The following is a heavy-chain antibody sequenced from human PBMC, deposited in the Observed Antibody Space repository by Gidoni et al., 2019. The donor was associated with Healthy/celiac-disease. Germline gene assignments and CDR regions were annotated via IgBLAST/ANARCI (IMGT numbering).Heavy chain of an antibody. CDR2: IYWDDDK. D-gene: IGHD2-21*02. V-gene: IGHV2-5*02. CDR1: GFSLSTSGVG. J-gene: IGHJ4*02. CDR3: AHSSYCGGDCYFHFDY. Sequence: QITLKESGPTLVKPTQTLTLPCTFSGFSLSTSGVGVGWIRQPPGKALEWLALIYWDDDKRYSPSLKSRLTITKDTSKNQVVLTMTNMDPVDTATYYCAHSSYCGGDCYFHFDYWGQGTLVTVSS.